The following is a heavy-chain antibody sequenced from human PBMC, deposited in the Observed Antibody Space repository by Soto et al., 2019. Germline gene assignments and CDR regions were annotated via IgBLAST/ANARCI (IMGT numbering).Heavy chain of an antibody. D-gene: IGHD3-22*01. CDR3: ARGPDYYDSSGYPPGAEYFQH. J-gene: IGHJ1*01. CDR1: GFTVSSNY. V-gene: IGHV3-53*01. CDR2: IYSGGST. Sequence: VGSLRLSCAASGFTVSSNYMSWVRQAPGKGLEWVSVIYSGGSTYYADSVKGRFTISRDNSKNTLYLQKNSLRAEDTAVYYCARGPDYYDSSGYPPGAEYFQHCAQGILVTVSS.